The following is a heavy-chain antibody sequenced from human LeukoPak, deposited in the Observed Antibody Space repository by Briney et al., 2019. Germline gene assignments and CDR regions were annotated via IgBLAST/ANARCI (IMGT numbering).Heavy chain of an antibody. CDR3: AGQRLGYSYGGAYLDY. D-gene: IGHD5-18*01. CDR1: GGSISSSSYY. Sequence: PSETLSLTCTVSGGSISSSSYYWGWIRQPPGKGLEWIGSIYYSGSTYYNPSLKSRVTISVDTSKNQFSLKLSSVTAADTAVYYCAGQRLGYSYGGAYLDYWGQGTLVTVSS. CDR2: IYYSGST. J-gene: IGHJ4*02. V-gene: IGHV4-39*07.